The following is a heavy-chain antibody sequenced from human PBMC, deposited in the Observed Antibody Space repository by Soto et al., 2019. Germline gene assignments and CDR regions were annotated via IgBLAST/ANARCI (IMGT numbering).Heavy chain of an antibody. CDR3: ARMATFGSYNWFDP. V-gene: IGHV1-8*01. CDR1: GYSFTNND. Sequence: ASVNVSCKASGYSFTNNDVSWVRQATGQGLEWMGWMNPGSGDTGYAQKFQGRVTMTRDISIATAYMELSSLRSDDTAIYYCARMATFGSYNWFDPWGQGTLVTVSS. J-gene: IGHJ5*02. CDR2: MNPGSGDT. D-gene: IGHD3-10*01.